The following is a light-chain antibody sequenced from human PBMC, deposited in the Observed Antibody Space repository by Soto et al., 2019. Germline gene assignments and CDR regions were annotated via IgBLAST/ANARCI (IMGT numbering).Light chain of an antibody. CDR2: AAS. Sequence: EIVMTQAPATPSVSPGERATLSCRASQSVSSNLAWYQQKPGQAPRLLIYAASTRATGIPARFSGSGSGTEFTLTISSLQSEDFAVYYCQQYNNWPVFGQGTKVDI. V-gene: IGKV3-15*01. CDR3: QQYNNWPV. CDR1: QSVSSN. J-gene: IGKJ1*01.